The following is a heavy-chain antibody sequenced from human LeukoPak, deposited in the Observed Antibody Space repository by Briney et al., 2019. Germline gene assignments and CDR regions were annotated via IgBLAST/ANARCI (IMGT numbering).Heavy chain of an antibody. CDR2: IRSSGTYK. CDR3: AKGKDSVAGATNDY. CDR1: GFTFSSYS. D-gene: IGHD6-19*01. V-gene: IGHV3-21*01. Sequence: KPGGSLRLPCAVSGFTFSSYSMSWVRQAPGKGLEWVSSIRSSGTYKYYADSVKGRFTISRDNAKNSLYLQMNSLRAEDTAVYYCAKGKDSVAGATNDYWGQGTRVTVSS. J-gene: IGHJ4*02.